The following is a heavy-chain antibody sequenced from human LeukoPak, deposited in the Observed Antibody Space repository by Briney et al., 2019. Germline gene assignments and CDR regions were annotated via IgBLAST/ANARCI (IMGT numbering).Heavy chain of an antibody. CDR1: GYTFTGYY. V-gene: IGHV1-2*02. D-gene: IGHD3-22*01. CDR3: ARGEEGGIIVVL. J-gene: IGHJ4*02. Sequence: ASVKVSCKASGYTFTGYYLHWVRQAPGQGLEWMGWINPHNGGTNYAQKFQGRVTMTRDTSITTAYMELSRLRSDDTAVYYCARGEEGGIIVVLWGQGTLVTASS. CDR2: INPHNGGT.